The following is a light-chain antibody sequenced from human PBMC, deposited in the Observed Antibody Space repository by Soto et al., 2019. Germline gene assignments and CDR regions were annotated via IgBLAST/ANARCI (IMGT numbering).Light chain of an antibody. CDR2: GAS. J-gene: IGKJ1*01. V-gene: IGKV3-15*01. CDR3: QQYYRWWT. Sequence: EIVMTQSPATLSVSPGERATLSCRAGQSIGSSLAWYQHKPGQAPRLLIYGASTGATGIPARFSGSGSGTEFTLTISSLQSEDIAVYYCQQYYRWWTFGQGTKVEIK. CDR1: QSIGSS.